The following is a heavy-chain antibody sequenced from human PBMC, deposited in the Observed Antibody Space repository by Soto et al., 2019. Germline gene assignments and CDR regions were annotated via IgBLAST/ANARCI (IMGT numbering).Heavy chain of an antibody. D-gene: IGHD1-26*01. V-gene: IGHV3-30*18. CDR3: AKEASRWELLTYFDY. CDR2: ISYDGSNK. Sequence: GGSLRLSCAASGFTFSSYGMHWVRQAPGKGLEWVAVISYDGSNKYYADSVKGRFTISRDNSKNTLYLQMNSLRAEDTAVYYCAKEASRWELLTYFDYWGQGTQVTVSS. J-gene: IGHJ4*02. CDR1: GFTFSSYG.